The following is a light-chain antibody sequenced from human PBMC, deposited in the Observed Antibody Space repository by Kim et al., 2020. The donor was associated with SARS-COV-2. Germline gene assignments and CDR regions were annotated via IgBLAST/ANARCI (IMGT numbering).Light chain of an antibody. CDR2: QDT. J-gene: IGLJ3*02. Sequence: VAPGQTASISCSGDKLGDEFSCWYQQKPGQSPILVIYQDTKRPSGIPERFSGSNSGNTATLTISGTQAMDEADYYCQAWDTSTAVFGGGTQLTVL. CDR3: QAWDTSTAV. V-gene: IGLV3-1*01. CDR1: KLGDEF.